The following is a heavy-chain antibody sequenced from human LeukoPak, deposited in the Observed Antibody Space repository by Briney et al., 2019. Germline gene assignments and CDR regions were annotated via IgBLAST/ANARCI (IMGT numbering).Heavy chain of an antibody. CDR1: GSFISSYY. J-gene: IGHJ4*02. V-gene: IGHV4-59*08. D-gene: IGHD3-10*01. Sequence: SETLSLTCTVSGSFISSYYWSWIRQPPGKGLEWIGYIYYSGSTNYNPSLKSRVTISVDTSKNQFSLKLSSVTAADTAVYYCARGPFLMVRGVRGYFDYWGQGTLVTVSS. CDR3: ARGPFLMVRGVRGYFDY. CDR2: IYYSGST.